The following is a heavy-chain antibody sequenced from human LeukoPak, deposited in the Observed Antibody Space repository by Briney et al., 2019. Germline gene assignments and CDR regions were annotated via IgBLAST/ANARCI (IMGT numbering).Heavy chain of an antibody. V-gene: IGHV3-74*01. J-gene: IGHJ3*01. Sequence: GGSLRLSCAASGFTFSSYWMHWVRQAPGKGLVWVSHISSDGSITGYADSVEGRFTISRDNAKNTLYLQMNSLRAEDTAVYYCAKSGKPYGFDVWGQGTMVTVSS. CDR2: ISSDGSIT. CDR3: AKSGKPYGFDV. CDR1: GFTFSSYW.